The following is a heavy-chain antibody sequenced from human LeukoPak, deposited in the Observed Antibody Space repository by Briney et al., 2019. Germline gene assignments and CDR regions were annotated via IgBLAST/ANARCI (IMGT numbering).Heavy chain of an antibody. CDR1: GGSISSYY. CDR3: AKIYGPRLRYYFDY. V-gene: IGHV4-59*08. Sequence: SETLSLTCAVSGGSISSYYWSWIRQPPGKGLEWIGYIYYSGSTNYNASLKSRVTISVDTSKNKLSLKMNPLTAADTAGYYCAKIYGPRLRYYFDYWGQGTLVTVSS. D-gene: IGHD2-21*02. CDR2: IYYSGST. J-gene: IGHJ4*02.